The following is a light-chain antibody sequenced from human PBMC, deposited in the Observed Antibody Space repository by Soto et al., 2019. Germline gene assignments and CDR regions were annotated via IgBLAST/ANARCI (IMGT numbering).Light chain of an antibody. V-gene: IGKV3-11*01. CDR3: QQRSNWPPIT. Sequence: EIVLTQSPGTLSLSPGERATLSCRASQSVSINLAWYQQKPGQAPRLLIYGASTRAAGIPARFSGSGSGTDFTLTISSLEPEDFAVYYCQQRSNWPPITFGQGTRLEIK. J-gene: IGKJ5*01. CDR2: GAS. CDR1: QSVSIN.